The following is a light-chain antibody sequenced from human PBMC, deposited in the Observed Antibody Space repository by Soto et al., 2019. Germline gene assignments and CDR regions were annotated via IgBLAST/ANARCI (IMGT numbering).Light chain of an antibody. V-gene: IGKV3-20*01. Sequence: EIVLTQSPGTLSLSPGERATLSCRASQSVSSSYLAWYQQKTGQAPRLLIYGASSRATGIPDRFSGSGSGTDFTLTISRLEPEYFAEYYCQQYGSSPYTFGQGTKLEIK. J-gene: IGKJ2*01. CDR3: QQYGSSPYT. CDR2: GAS. CDR1: QSVSSSY.